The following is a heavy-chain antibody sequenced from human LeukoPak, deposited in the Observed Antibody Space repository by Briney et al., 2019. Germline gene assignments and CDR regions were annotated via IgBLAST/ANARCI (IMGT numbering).Heavy chain of an antibody. CDR3: AKHEGQQLAPFDY. CDR2: ISGSGDSR. D-gene: IGHD6-13*01. V-gene: IGHV3-23*01. CDR1: GFTFSSYA. Sequence: QPGGSLRLSCAASGFTFSSYAMSWVCQAPGKGLECVSTISGSGDSRYYADSVKGRFTISRDNSKNTLYLQMNSLRVEDTAVYYCAKHEGQQLAPFDYWGQGTLVTVSS. J-gene: IGHJ4*02.